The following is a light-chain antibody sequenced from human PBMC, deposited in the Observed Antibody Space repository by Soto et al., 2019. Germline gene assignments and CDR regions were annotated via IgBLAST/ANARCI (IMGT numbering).Light chain of an antibody. CDR3: QQYNKWPLIT. CDR1: QSVSNN. J-gene: IGKJ5*01. Sequence: IVLTQSPGTLSLSPWERATLSCRASQSVSNNYLAWYQQKPGQAPRLLIYGASTRATGTPARFSGSGSGTEFTLTISSLQSEDFALYYCQQYNKWPLITFGQGTRLEIK. CDR2: GAS. V-gene: IGKV3D-15*01.